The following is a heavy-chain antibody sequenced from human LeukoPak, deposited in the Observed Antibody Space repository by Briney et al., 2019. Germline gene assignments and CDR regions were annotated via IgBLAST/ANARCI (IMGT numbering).Heavy chain of an antibody. D-gene: IGHD3-3*01. Sequence: GGSLRLSCAPSGFTFSRHGMHWVRQAPGKGLEWVAIISNDGSRKYYAHSVEGQFTISRDNSKNTLYLQMDSLRAEDTAVYYCARDRAWNYSDYWGQGTLVTVSS. CDR1: GFTFSRHG. CDR2: ISNDGSRK. J-gene: IGHJ4*02. V-gene: IGHV3-30*03. CDR3: ARDRAWNYSDY.